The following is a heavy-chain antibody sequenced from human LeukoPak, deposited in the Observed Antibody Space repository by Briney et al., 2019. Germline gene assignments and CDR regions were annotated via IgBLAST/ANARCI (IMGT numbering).Heavy chain of an antibody. Sequence: GGSLRLSCAASGFTFSSYGMSWVRQAPGKGLEWVSAISGSGGSTYYADSVKGRFTISRDNSKNTLYLQMNSLRAEDTAVYYCAKGLGFDYYDSSGYYYLPDAFDIWGQGTMVTVSS. CDR3: AKGLGFDYYDSSGYYYLPDAFDI. V-gene: IGHV3-23*01. CDR2: ISGSGGST. CDR1: GFTFSSYG. D-gene: IGHD3-22*01. J-gene: IGHJ3*02.